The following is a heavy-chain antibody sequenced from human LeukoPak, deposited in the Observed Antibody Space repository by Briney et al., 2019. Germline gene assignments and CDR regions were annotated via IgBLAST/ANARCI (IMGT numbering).Heavy chain of an antibody. D-gene: IGHD3-16*02. CDR2: IIPIFGTA. V-gene: IGHV1-69*13. J-gene: IGHJ4*02. Sequence: SVKVSCKASGGTFSSYAISWVRQAPGPGLEWMGGIIPIFGTANYAQKFQGRVTITADESTSTAYMELSSLRSEDTAVYYCARGFTVYRLSLDYWGQGTQVTVSS. CDR1: GGTFSSYA. CDR3: ARGFTVYRLSLDY.